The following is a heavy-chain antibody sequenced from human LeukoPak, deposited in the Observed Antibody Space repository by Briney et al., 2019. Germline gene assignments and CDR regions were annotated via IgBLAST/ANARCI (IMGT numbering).Heavy chain of an antibody. CDR2: IYYSGST. Sequence: KPSETLSLTCTVSGGSVSSGSYYWSWIRQPPGKGLEWIGYIYYSGSTNYNPSLKSRVTISVDTSKNQFSLKLSSVTAADTAVYYCARDHGVVVAATQDYYYYYGMDVWGQGTTVTVSS. J-gene: IGHJ6*02. D-gene: IGHD2-15*01. V-gene: IGHV4-61*01. CDR3: ARDHGVVVAATQDYYYYYGMDV. CDR1: GGSVSSGSYY.